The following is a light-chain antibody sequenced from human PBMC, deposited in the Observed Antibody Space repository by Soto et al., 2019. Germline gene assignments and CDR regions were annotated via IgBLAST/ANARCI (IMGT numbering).Light chain of an antibody. CDR2: RAS. CDR3: QQSYSTTPT. V-gene: IGKV1-39*01. J-gene: IGKJ5*01. Sequence: DIHLTQSPSSLSASVGHRFTITCRASQSVSSHLNWYQQKPGKAPKVRMYRASSLQSGVPSRFSGSGSGTDLTITISSMKPEDFATYYCQQSYSTTPTFGQGTRLEIK. CDR1: QSVSSH.